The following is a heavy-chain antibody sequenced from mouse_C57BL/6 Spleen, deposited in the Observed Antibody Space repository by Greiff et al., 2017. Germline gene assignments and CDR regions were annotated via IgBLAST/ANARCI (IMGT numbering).Heavy chain of an antibody. CDR1: GYTFTSYW. Sequence: VQLQQPGAELVKPGASVKLSCKASGYTFTSYWMHWVKQRPGQGLEWIGMIHPNSGSTNYNAKFQSKATLTVDKYSNKAYIQVSNLTSEGSAGYYCARSTGYYKAMDYWGQGTSVTVSS. D-gene: IGHD2-12*01. J-gene: IGHJ4*01. CDR3: ARSTGYYKAMDY. CDR2: IHPNSGST. V-gene: IGHV1-64*01.